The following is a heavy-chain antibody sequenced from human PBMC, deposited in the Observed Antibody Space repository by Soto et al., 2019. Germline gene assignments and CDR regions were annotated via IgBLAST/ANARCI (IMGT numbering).Heavy chain of an antibody. D-gene: IGHD3-10*01. Sequence: ASVKVSCKASGGTFSSYTISWVRQAPGQGLEWMGRIIPILGIANYAQKFQGRVTITADKSTSTAYMELSSLRSEDTAVYYCAAHYGSGSRDYWGQGTLVTVSS. CDR2: IIPILGIA. J-gene: IGHJ4*02. V-gene: IGHV1-69*02. CDR3: AAHYGSGSRDY. CDR1: GGTFSSYT.